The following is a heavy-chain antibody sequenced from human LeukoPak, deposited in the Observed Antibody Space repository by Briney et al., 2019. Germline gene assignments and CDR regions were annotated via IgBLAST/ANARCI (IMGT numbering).Heavy chain of an antibody. J-gene: IGHJ4*02. CDR1: GGSFSGYY. D-gene: IGHD2-21*02. Sequence: SETLSLTCAVYGGSFSGYYWSWIRQPPGKGLEWIGEINHGGSTNYNPSLKSRVTISVDTSKNQFSLKLSSVTAADTAVYYCARGVAEVGGDCALTSSRYYFDYWGQGTLVTVSS. CDR2: INHGGST. CDR3: ARGVAEVGGDCALTSSRYYFDY. V-gene: IGHV4-34*01.